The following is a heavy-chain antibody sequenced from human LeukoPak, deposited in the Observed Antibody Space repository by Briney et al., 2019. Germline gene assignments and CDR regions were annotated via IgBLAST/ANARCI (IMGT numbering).Heavy chain of an antibody. CDR3: ARDQVRHDFWSGYHYGMDV. V-gene: IGHV4-4*02. CDR2: IYHSGST. D-gene: IGHD3-3*01. CDR1: GGSISSSNW. Sequence: SETLSLTCAVSGGSISSSNWWSWVRQPPGKGLEWIGEIYHSGSTNYNPSLKSRVTISVDKSKNQFSLKLSSVTAADTAVYYCARDQVRHDFWSGYHYGMDVWGQGTTVTVSS. J-gene: IGHJ6*02.